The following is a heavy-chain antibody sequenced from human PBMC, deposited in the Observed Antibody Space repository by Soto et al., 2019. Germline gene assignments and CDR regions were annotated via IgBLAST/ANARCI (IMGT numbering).Heavy chain of an antibody. CDR3: ARRKRGYSGYDPFDY. CDR2: IYYSGST. V-gene: IGHV4-59*08. D-gene: IGHD5-12*01. CDR1: GGSISSYY. Sequence: PSETLSLTYTVSGGSISSYYWSWILQPPGKGLEWIGYIYYSGSTNYNPSLKSRVTISVDTSKNQFSLKLSSVTAADTAVYYCARRKRGYSGYDPFDYWGQGTLVTVSS. J-gene: IGHJ4*02.